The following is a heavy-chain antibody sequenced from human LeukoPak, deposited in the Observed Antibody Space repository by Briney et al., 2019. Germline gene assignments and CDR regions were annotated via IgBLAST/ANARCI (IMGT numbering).Heavy chain of an antibody. J-gene: IGHJ4*02. D-gene: IGHD1/OR15-1a*01. Sequence: GGSLRLSCAASGFTFSSYAMSWVRQAPGKGLEWVSSISNSGDSTYYADSVKGRFTISRDNSENTVYLQMNSLRADDTAVYYCANNWDMDCWGQGTLVTVSS. V-gene: IGHV3-23*01. CDR3: ANNWDMDC. CDR1: GFTFSSYA. CDR2: ISNSGDST.